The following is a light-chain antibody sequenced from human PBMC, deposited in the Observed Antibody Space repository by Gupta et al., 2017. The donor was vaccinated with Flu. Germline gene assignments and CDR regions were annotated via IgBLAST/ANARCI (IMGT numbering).Light chain of an antibody. CDR1: QGIGND. Sequence: PSSLSSSVGDRVTITCRSSQGIGNDLGWFQQRPGKAPKRLIYTASSVQSGVPSRFSGSGSGTEFTLTISSLQPDDFATYYCLQHNSYPLTFGGGTKVEIK. J-gene: IGKJ4*01. CDR2: TAS. CDR3: LQHNSYPLT. V-gene: IGKV1-17*01.